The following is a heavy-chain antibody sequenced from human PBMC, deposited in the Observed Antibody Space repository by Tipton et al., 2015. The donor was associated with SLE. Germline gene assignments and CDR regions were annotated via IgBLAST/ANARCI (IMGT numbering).Heavy chain of an antibody. D-gene: IGHD2-2*02. J-gene: IGHJ4*01. V-gene: IGHV4-34*01. Sequence: TLSLTCAVYGGSFSGYYWSWIRQPPGKGLEWIGEINHSGSTNYNPSLKSRVTISVDTSKNQFSLKLSSVTAADTAVYYCARGQAIDPIIIIPAAINYFDYWGHVTLVTVSS. CDR3: ARGQAIDPIIIIPAAINYFDY. CDR2: INHSGST. CDR1: GGSFSGYY.